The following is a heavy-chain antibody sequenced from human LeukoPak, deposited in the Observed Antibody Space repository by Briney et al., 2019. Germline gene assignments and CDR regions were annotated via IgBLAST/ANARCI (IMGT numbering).Heavy chain of an antibody. Sequence: PGGSLRLSCAASGFTFSSYSMNWVRQAPGKGLEWVSSISTSSSYIYYVDSVKGRFTISRDNAKKSLYLQMNSLRAEDTAVYYCASQRGGQWLVVYWGQGTLVTVSS. D-gene: IGHD6-19*01. V-gene: IGHV3-21*01. CDR2: ISTSSSYI. CDR3: ASQRGGQWLVVY. J-gene: IGHJ4*02. CDR1: GFTFSSYS.